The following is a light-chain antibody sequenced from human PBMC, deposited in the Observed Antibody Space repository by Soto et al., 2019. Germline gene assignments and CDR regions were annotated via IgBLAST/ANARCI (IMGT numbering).Light chain of an antibody. CDR3: QRLNNNLQFS. CDR2: ATS. V-gene: IGKV1-9*01. CDR1: QGINSY. J-gene: IGKJ3*01. Sequence: DIQLTQSPSLLSASVGDRVTITCRASQGINSYLAWYQKKAGKAPQLLIYATSTLQTGVPSRFSGSGSGTEFTLTINSVQPEDFATYYCQRLNNNLQFSFGPGTTVDLK.